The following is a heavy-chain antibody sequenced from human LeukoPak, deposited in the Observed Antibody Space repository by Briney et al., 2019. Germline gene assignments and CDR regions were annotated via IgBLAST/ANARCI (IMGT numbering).Heavy chain of an antibody. D-gene: IGHD7-27*01. Sequence: SETLSLTCTVSGGSISSSSYSWGWIRQPPGKGLEWIGSIYYSGSTYYNPSLKSRVTISVDTSKNQFSLKLSSVTAADTAVYYCARPLGAYPRSDAFDIWGQGTMVTVSS. J-gene: IGHJ3*02. CDR3: ARPLGAYPRSDAFDI. CDR2: IYYSGST. V-gene: IGHV4-39*01. CDR1: GGSISSSSYS.